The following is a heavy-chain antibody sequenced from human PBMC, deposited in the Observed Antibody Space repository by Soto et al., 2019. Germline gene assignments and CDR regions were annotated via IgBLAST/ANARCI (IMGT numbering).Heavy chain of an antibody. J-gene: IGHJ4*02. V-gene: IGHV3-21*01. CDR1: GFTFSSYS. Sequence: GSLRLSCAASGFTFSSYSMNWVRQAPGKGLEWVSSISSSSSYIYYADSVKGRFTISRDNAKNSLYLQMNSLRAEDTAVYYCARAYGYFDWLFPDFDYWGQGTLVTVSS. D-gene: IGHD3-9*01. CDR3: ARAYGYFDWLFPDFDY. CDR2: ISSSSSYI.